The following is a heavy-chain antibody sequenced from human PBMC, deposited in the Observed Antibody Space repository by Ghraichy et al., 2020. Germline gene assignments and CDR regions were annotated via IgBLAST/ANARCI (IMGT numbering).Heavy chain of an antibody. CDR3: AKSHILTGYYIDY. D-gene: IGHD3-9*01. J-gene: IGHJ4*02. CDR2: ISYDGSNK. V-gene: IGHV3-30*18. Sequence: GRSLRLSCAASGFTFSSYGMHWVRQAPGKGLEWVAVISYDGSNKYYADSVKGRFTISRDNSKNTLYLQMNSLRAEDTAVYYCAKSHILTGYYIDYWGQGTLVTVSS. CDR1: GFTFSSYG.